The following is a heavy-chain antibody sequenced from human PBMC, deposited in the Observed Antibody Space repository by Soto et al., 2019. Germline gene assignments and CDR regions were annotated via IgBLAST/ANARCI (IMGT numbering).Heavy chain of an antibody. CDR3: ARRYSSAFDI. Sequence: PSETLSLTCTVSGGSISSYYWSWIRQPPGKGLEWIGYIYYSGSTNYNPSLKNRVTITVDTSKNQFSLKLRSVTAADTAVYYCARRYSSAFDIWGQGTMVT. J-gene: IGHJ3*02. CDR1: GGSISSYY. CDR2: IYYSGST. D-gene: IGHD6-13*01. V-gene: IGHV4-59*08.